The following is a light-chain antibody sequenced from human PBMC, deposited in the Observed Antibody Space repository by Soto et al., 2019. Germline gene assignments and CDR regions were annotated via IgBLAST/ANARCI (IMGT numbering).Light chain of an antibody. CDR2: GAS. CDR3: QQYGTSTRT. CDR1: QSVSSSY. Sequence: EIVLTQSPGTLSLSPGERATLSCRASQSVSSSYLAWYQKKPGQAPRLLIYGASSRATGIPDRFSGSGSGTDFNLTIVRLETEDFAVYECQQYGTSTRTFGQGTKVDIK. J-gene: IGKJ1*01. V-gene: IGKV3-20*01.